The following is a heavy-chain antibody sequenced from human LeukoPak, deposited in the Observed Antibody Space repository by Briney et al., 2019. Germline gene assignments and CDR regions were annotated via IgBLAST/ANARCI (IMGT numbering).Heavy chain of an antibody. CDR3: ARPTHRLTVTTAIDY. Sequence: ASVTVSFKPSAYTFTGFYIHWVRQAPGQGLQWMGWINPKNGATNYSQNFRGRVTMTRDTSIDTAYMELSSLTSDDTAIYYCARPTHRLTVTTAIDYWGQGTLVTVSS. CDR1: AYTFTGFY. CDR2: INPKNGAT. J-gene: IGHJ4*02. V-gene: IGHV1-2*02. D-gene: IGHD4-17*01.